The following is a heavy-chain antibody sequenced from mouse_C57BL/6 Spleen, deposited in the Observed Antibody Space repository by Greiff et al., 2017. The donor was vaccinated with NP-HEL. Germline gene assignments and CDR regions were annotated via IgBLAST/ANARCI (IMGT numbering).Heavy chain of an antibody. Sequence: QVQLQQPGAELVKPGASVKLSCKASGYTFTSYWMQWVKQRPGQGLEWIGEIDPSDSYTNYNQKFKGKATLTVDTSSSTAYMQLSSLTSEDSAVYYCARVHYSNYWGQGTTLTVSS. CDR1: GYTFTSYW. CDR3: ARVHYSNY. V-gene: IGHV1-50*01. J-gene: IGHJ2*01. D-gene: IGHD2-5*01. CDR2: IDPSDSYT.